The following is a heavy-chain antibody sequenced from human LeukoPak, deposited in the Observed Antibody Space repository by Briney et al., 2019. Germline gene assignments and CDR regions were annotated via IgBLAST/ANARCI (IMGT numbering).Heavy chain of an antibody. CDR2: INWNGGST. Sequence: PGGSLRLSCAASGFTFDDYGMSWVRQAPGKGLEWVSGINWNGGSTVYADSVKGRFTISRDNAKNSLYLQMNSLRAEDTDLYYCARTPAWITIFGVVTPGYFDYWGQGTLVTVSS. CDR1: GFTFDDYG. J-gene: IGHJ4*02. D-gene: IGHD3-3*01. V-gene: IGHV3-20*04. CDR3: ARTPAWITIFGVVTPGYFDY.